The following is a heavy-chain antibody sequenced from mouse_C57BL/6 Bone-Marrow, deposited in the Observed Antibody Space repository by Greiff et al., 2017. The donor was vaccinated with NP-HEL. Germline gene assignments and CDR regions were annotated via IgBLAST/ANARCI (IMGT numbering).Heavy chain of an antibody. CDR2: ISSGGSYT. D-gene: IGHD1-2*01. CDR3: ARRGITTAPFDY. J-gene: IGHJ2*01. Sequence: EVQRVESGGDLVKPGGSLKLSCAASGFTFSSYGMSWVRQTPDKRLEWVATISSGGSYTYYPDSVKGRFTISRDNAKNTLYLQMSSLKSEDTAMYYCARRGITTAPFDYWGQGTTLTVSS. CDR1: GFTFSSYG. V-gene: IGHV5-6*01.